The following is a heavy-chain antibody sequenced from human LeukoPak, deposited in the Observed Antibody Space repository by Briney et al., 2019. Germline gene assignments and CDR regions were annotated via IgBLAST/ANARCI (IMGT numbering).Heavy chain of an antibody. D-gene: IGHD1-26*01. CDR2: IRYDGSNK. CDR1: GLSFSTYG. J-gene: IGHJ3*02. V-gene: IGHV3-30*02. CDR3: AKGGAWELVGYDAFDI. Sequence: GGSLRLSCAASGLSFSTYGMHWVRQAPGKGLEWVAFIRYDGSNKYNAFSVKGRFTISRDNSKNTLYLQMNSLRPEDAAVYYCAKGGAWELVGYDAFDIWGQGTMVTVSS.